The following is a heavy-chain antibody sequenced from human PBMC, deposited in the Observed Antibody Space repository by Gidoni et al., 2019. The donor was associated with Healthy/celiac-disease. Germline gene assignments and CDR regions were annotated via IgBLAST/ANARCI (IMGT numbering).Heavy chain of an antibody. CDR3: ARHGGHYDFWSGYRSNWFDP. V-gene: IGHV5-10-1*03. Sequence: EVQLVQSGAEVKKPGESLGISCKGSGYSFTSYGISWVRPLPGQGREWMGGIDPSASYTYYRPSFQGHVTISADKSISTAYLQWSSLKASDTAMYYCARHGGHYDFWSGYRSNWFDPWGQGTLVTVSS. CDR1: GYSFTSYG. D-gene: IGHD3-3*01. CDR2: IDPSASYT. J-gene: IGHJ5*02.